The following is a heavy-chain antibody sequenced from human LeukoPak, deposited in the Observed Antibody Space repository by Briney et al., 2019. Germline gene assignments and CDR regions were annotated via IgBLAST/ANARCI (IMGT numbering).Heavy chain of an antibody. D-gene: IGHD3-10*01. CDR1: GYSFTNYW. CDR3: ARQGGGGFGDSQDFDP. V-gene: IGHV5-51*01. J-gene: IGHJ5*02. Sequence: GESLKISCKGSGYSFTNYWIGWVRQMPGKGLEWMGIIYPGDSDTRYSPSFQGQVTISADKSISTAYLQWSSLKASDTAMYYCARQGGGGFGDSQDFDPWGQGTLVTVSS. CDR2: IYPGDSDT.